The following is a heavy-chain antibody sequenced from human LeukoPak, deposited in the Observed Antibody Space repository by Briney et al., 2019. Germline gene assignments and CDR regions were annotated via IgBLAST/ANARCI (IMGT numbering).Heavy chain of an antibody. J-gene: IGHJ4*02. CDR3: ARHGSLSPGMATITTDFDY. CDR1: GGSFSGYY. V-gene: IGHV4-34*01. CDR2: INHSGST. Sequence: PSETLSLTCAVYGGSFSGYYWSWIRQPPGKGLEWIGEINHSGSTNYNPSLKSRVTISVDTSKNQFSLNLSSVTAADTAVYYCARHGSLSPGMATITTDFDYWGQGTLVTVSS. D-gene: IGHD5-24*01.